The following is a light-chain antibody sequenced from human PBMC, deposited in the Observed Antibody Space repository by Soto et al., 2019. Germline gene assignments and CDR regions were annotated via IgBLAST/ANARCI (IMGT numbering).Light chain of an antibody. CDR1: TSDVGAYNY. Sequence: QSALTQPASVSGSLGQSITISCTGTTSDVGAYNYVSWYQQHPGKAPQLVIYDVTNRPSGVSNRFSGSKSGNTASLTISGLQAEDEADYYCSSYTSSSTLVFGGGTEVTVL. J-gene: IGLJ3*02. V-gene: IGLV2-14*03. CDR2: DVT. CDR3: SSYTSSSTLV.